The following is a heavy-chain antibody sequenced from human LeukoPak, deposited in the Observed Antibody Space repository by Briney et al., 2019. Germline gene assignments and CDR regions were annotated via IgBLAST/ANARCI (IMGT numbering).Heavy chain of an antibody. J-gene: IGHJ5*02. CDR3: ASAPRYSSSWPNNWFDP. CDR2: IIPIFGTA. V-gene: IGHV1-69*13. CDR1: GGTFSGYA. Sequence: VASVKVSCKASGGTFSGYAISWVRQAPGQGLEWMGGIIPIFGTANYAQKFQGRVTITADESTSTAYMELSSLRSEDTAVYFCASAPRYSSSWPNNWFDPWGQGTLVTVSS. D-gene: IGHD6-13*01.